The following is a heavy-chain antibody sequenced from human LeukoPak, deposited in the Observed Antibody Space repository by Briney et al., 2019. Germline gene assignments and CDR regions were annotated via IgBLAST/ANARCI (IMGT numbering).Heavy chain of an antibody. Sequence: KPSETLSLTCVVSGGSFSAHYWSWIRQPPGMGLEWIGEINHSGSTNYNPSLKSRVTMSVDTSKNQFSLKLSSVTAADTAVYYCARGYCGGDCYSTDYYYGMDVWGQGTTVTVSS. CDR1: GGSFSAHY. D-gene: IGHD2-21*02. CDR3: ARGYCGGDCYSTDYYYGMDV. J-gene: IGHJ6*02. V-gene: IGHV4-34*01. CDR2: INHSGST.